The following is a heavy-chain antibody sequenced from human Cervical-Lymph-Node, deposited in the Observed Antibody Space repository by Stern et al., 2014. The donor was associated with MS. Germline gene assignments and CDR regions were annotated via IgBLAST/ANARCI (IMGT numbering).Heavy chain of an antibody. J-gene: IGHJ6*02. CDR3: ARESAASTYAMDV. Sequence: VQLLESGGGLLQPGGSLRLSCAASGFTFSRYSMNWVRQPPGKGLEWVSYISDTRNTIYYADSVRGRFTISRDNAKNSLFLQMDSLRAEDTAVYYCARESAASTYAMDVWGQGTKVTVSS. CDR1: GFTFSRYS. V-gene: IGHV3-48*01. D-gene: IGHD2-2*01. CDR2: ISDTRNTI.